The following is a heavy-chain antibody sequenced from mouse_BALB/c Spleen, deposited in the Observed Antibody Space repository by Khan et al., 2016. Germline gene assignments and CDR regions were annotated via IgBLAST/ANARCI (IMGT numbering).Heavy chain of an antibody. CDR2: INTNTGEP. CDR1: GYTFTNYG. J-gene: IGHJ3*01. CDR3: AEDYYGSNGFAY. D-gene: IGHD1-1*01. Sequence: QIQLVQSGPELKKPGETVKISCKASGYTFTNYGMNWVKQAPGKGLKWMGWINTNTGEPTYAEEFKGRFAFSLETSASTAYLQINNLKNEDTATXFCAEDYYGSNGFAYWGQGTLVTVSA. V-gene: IGHV9-3*02.